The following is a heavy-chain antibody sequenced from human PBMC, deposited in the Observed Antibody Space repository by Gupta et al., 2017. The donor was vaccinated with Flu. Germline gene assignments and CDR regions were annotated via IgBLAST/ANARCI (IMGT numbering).Heavy chain of an antibody. V-gene: IGHV4-34*01. Sequence: QVQLQQWGAGLLKPSETLSLTCAVYGGSFSGYYWSWIRQPPGKGLEWIGEINHSGSTNYNPSLKSRVTISVDTSKNQFSLKLSSVTAADTAVYYCARAIAARPVNDWFDPWGQGTLVTVSS. D-gene: IGHD6-6*01. CDR2: INHSGST. CDR3: ARAIAARPVNDWFDP. CDR1: GGSFSGYY. J-gene: IGHJ5*02.